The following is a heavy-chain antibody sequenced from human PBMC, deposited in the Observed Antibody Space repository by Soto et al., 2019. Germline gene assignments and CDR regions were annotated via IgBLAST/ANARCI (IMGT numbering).Heavy chain of an antibody. Sequence: PSETLSLTCTVSGGSISSGDYYWSWIRQPPGKGLEWIGYIYYSGSTYYNPSLKSRVTISVDRSKNQFSLKLSSVTAADTAVYYCARAGGLGAVAVDYWGQGTLVTVSS. CDR1: GGSISSGDYY. V-gene: IGHV4-30-4*01. CDR3: ARAGGLGAVAVDY. D-gene: IGHD6-19*01. J-gene: IGHJ4*02. CDR2: IYYSGST.